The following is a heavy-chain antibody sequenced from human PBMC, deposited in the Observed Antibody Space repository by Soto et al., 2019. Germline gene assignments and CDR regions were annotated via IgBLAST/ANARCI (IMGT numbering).Heavy chain of an antibody. CDR2: ISYDGSNK. CDR1: GYTFAGYY. V-gene: IGHV3-30-3*01. Sequence: SCKASGYTFAGYYMHWVRQAPGKGLEWVAVISYDGSNKYYADSVKGRFTISRDNSKNTLYLQMNSLRAGDTAVYYCARGTPIAAAGPKNFDYWGPGTLVTVSS. CDR3: ARGTPIAAAGPKNFDY. D-gene: IGHD6-13*01. J-gene: IGHJ4*02.